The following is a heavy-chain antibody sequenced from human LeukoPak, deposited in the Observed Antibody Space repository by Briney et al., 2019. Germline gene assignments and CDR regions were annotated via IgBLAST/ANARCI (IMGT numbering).Heavy chain of an antibody. CDR3: ARDTHVGATWGHWFDP. D-gene: IGHD1-26*01. CDR1: GGSISSGSYY. Sequence: PSETLSLTCTVSGGSISSGSYYWSWIRQPAGKGLEWIGRIYTSGSTNYNPSLKSRVTISVDTSKNQFSLKLSSVTAADTAVYYCARDTHVGATWGHWFDPWGQGTLVTVSS. V-gene: IGHV4-61*02. CDR2: IYTSGST. J-gene: IGHJ5*02.